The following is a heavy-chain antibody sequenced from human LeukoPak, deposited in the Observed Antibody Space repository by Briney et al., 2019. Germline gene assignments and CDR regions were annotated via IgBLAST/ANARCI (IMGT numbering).Heavy chain of an antibody. J-gene: IGHJ4*02. CDR2: ISGDGGDT. D-gene: IGHD3-16*01. CDR3: TKDSREGASDY. V-gene: IGHV3-43*02. CDR1: GFTFDDYA. Sequence: GGSLRLSCAASGFTFDDYAIHWVRQPPGKGLEWVSVISGDGGDTYYVDSVKGRFTTSRDNSKNSLYLQMTSLRPEDTAFYYCTKDSREGASDYWREATLVTVPS.